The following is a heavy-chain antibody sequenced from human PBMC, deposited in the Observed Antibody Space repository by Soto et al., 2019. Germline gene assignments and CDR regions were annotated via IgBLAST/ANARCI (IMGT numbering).Heavy chain of an antibody. D-gene: IGHD3-10*01. Sequence: PSETLSLTCAVYGGSFSGYYWSWIRQPPGKGLEWIGEINHSGSTNYNPSLKSRVTISVDTSKNQFSLKLSSVTAADTAVYYCARIRYGSGSPFRYWGQGTLVTVSS. J-gene: IGHJ4*02. CDR1: GGSFSGYY. CDR2: INHSGST. CDR3: ARIRYGSGSPFRY. V-gene: IGHV4-34*01.